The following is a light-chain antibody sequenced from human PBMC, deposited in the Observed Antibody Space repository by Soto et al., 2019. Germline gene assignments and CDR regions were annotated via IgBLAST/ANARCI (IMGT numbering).Light chain of an antibody. CDR3: QKYDSVPPA. Sequence: DIQMTQSPSSLSASVGDRVTITCRASQGISNYLAWYQQKPGRVPKLLIYAAFTLQSGVPSRFSGSGSGTDFTLTISSLLPEDVATYYCQKYDSVPPAFGPGTKVEIK. CDR2: AAF. J-gene: IGKJ3*01. CDR1: QGISNY. V-gene: IGKV1-27*01.